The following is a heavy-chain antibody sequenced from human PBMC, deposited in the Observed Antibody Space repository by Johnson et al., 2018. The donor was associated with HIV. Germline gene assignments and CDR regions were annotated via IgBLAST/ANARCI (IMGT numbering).Heavy chain of an antibody. D-gene: IGHD2-15*01. CDR1: GFTFSDYY. CDR2: ISSSGSTI. CDR3: SKPPRGHAFEI. Sequence: QVQLVESGGGLVKPGGSLRLSCAASGFTFSDYYMSWIRQAPGKGLEWVSYISSSGSTIYYADSVKGRFTLSRDTAKNSLYLQMNRLRAEDTAVYYCSKPPRGHAFEIWGQGTMVTVSS. J-gene: IGHJ3*02. V-gene: IGHV3-11*01.